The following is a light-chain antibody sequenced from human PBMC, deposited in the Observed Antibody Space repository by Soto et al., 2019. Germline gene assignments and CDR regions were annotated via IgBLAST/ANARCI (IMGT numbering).Light chain of an antibody. V-gene: IGKV3-15*01. J-gene: IGKJ1*01. CDR2: GAS. CDR1: QSVSSN. CDR3: QQYNNWGT. Sequence: EIVMTQSPATLSVSPGERATLSCRASQSVSSNLAWYQQKLGQAPRLLIYGASTRATGIPARFSGSGSGTELTLTISSLQSEDFAVYYCQQYNNWGTFGQGTKVE.